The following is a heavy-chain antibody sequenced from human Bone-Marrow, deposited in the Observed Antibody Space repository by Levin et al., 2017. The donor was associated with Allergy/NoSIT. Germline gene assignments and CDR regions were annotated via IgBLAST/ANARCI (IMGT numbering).Heavy chain of an antibody. CDR2: ISSSSSYI. J-gene: IGHJ4*02. Sequence: PGGSLRLSCAASGFTFSSYSMNWVRQAPGKGLEWVSSISSSSSYIYYADSVKGRFTISRDNAKNSLYLQMNSLRAEDTAVYYCARVSYFTYYGSGTQNGYWGQGTLVTVSS. CDR1: GFTFSSYS. CDR3: ARVSYFTYYGSGTQNGY. D-gene: IGHD3-10*01. V-gene: IGHV3-21*01.